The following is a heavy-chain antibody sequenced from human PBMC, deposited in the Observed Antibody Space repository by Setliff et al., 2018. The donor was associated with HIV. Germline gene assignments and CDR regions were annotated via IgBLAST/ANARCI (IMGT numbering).Heavy chain of an antibody. CDR3: ARGPPFAN. Sequence: SETLSLTCTVSGGSFIGSSFQSTWIRQTPGKGLEWIADIAYSGTTMYTNYNPSLESRVIISEDTSRDQFFLKLTSVTADDTGIYYCARGPPFANWGQGLLVTVSS. J-gene: IGHJ4*02. V-gene: IGHV4-39*07. CDR2: IAYSGTTMYT. CDR1: GGSFIGSSFQ.